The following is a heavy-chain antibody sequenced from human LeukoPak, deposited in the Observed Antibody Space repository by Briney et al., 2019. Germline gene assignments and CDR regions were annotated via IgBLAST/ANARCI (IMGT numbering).Heavy chain of an antibody. J-gene: IGHJ5*02. CDR1: GYTLTELS. Sequence: ASVTVSCTVSGYTLTELSMHWVRQAPGKGLEWMGGFDPEDGETIYAQKFQGRVTMTEDTSTDTAYMELSSLRSEDTAVYYCATSLYNWNDRFDPWGQGTLVTVSS. CDR3: ATSLYNWNDRFDP. V-gene: IGHV1-24*01. D-gene: IGHD1-1*01. CDR2: FDPEDGET.